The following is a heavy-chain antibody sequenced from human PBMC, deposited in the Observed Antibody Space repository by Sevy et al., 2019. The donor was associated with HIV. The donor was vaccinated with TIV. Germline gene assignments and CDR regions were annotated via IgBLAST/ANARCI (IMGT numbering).Heavy chain of an antibody. CDR1: GFTFSSYS. J-gene: IGHJ4*02. CDR2: ISSSSSYI. Sequence: GGSLRLSCAASGFTFSSYSMNWVRQAPGKGLEWVSSISSSSSYIYYADSVKGRFTISRDNAKNSLYLQMNSLRAEDTAVYYCARDPNVVVPAAPYFDYWGQGTLVTVPS. V-gene: IGHV3-21*01. CDR3: ARDPNVVVPAAPYFDY. D-gene: IGHD2-2*01.